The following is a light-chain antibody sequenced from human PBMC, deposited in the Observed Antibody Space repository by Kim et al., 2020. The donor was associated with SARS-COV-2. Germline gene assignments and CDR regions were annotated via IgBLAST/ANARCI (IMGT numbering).Light chain of an antibody. CDR2: AAS. Sequence: AIRMTQSPSSFSASTGDRVTITCRASQGISSYLAWYQQKPGKAPKLLIYAASTLQSGVPSRFSGSGSGTDFTLTISCLQSEDFATYYCQQYYSYSWTFGQGTKLEI. V-gene: IGKV1-8*01. J-gene: IGKJ1*01. CDR3: QQYYSYSWT. CDR1: QGISSY.